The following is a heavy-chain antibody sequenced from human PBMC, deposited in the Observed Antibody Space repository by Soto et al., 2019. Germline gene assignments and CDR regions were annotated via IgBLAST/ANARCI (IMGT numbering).Heavy chain of an antibody. V-gene: IGHV3-23*01. D-gene: IGHD3-10*01. CDR3: AKDDVLLWFGELNY. Sequence: GGSLRLSCAASGFTFSSYAMSWVRQAPGKGLEWVSAISGSGGSTYYADSVKGRFTISRDNSKNTLYLQMNSLRAEDTAVYYCAKDDVLLWFGELNYWGQGTLVTVSS. CDR1: GFTFSSYA. CDR2: ISGSGGST. J-gene: IGHJ4*02.